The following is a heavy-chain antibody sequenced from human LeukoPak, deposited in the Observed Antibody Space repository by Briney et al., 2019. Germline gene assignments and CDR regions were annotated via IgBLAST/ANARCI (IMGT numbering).Heavy chain of an antibody. D-gene: IGHD3-22*01. J-gene: IGHJ1*01. CDR3: ARGPRRITMLVARVAAEYFQH. CDR2: SNHSGST. Sequence: SETLSLTCAVYGGSFSGYYWSWIRQPPGKGLEWIGESNHSGSTNYNPSLKSRVTISVDTSKNQFSLKLSSVTAADTAVYYCARGPRRITMLVARVAAEYFQHWGQGTLVTVSP. V-gene: IGHV4-34*01. CDR1: GGSFSGYY.